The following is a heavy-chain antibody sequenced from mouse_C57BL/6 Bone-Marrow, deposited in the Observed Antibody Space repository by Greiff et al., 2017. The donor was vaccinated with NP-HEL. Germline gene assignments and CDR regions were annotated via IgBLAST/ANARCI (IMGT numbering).Heavy chain of an antibody. D-gene: IGHD1-2*01. J-gene: IGHJ1*03. CDR3: ARIPRPLRNQPSWYFDV. CDR1: GYTFTSYW. CDR2: IDPSDSYT. Sequence: QVQLQQPGAELVRPGTSVKLSCKASGYTFTSYWMHWVKQRPGQGLEWIGVIDPSDSYTNYNQKFKGKATLTVDTSSSTAYMQLSSLTSEDSAVYYCARIPRPLRNQPSWYFDVWGTGTTVTVSS. V-gene: IGHV1-59*01.